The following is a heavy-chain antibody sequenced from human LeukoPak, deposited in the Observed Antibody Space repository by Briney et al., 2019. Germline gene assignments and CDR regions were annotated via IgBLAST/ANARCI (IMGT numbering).Heavy chain of an antibody. Sequence: PGGSLRLSCAASGFTFSSYAMSWVRQAPGKGLEWISGISGSGGSIYYADSVKGQFTISRDNSKNTLYLQMNSLRAEDTAVYYCAKGDDILTDNWFDPWGQGTLVTVSS. CDR3: AKGDDILTDNWFDP. V-gene: IGHV3-23*01. D-gene: IGHD3-9*01. J-gene: IGHJ5*02. CDR2: ISGSGGSI. CDR1: GFTFSSYA.